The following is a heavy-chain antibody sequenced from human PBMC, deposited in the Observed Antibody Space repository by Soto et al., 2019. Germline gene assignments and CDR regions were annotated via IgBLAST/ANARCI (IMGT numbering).Heavy chain of an antibody. D-gene: IGHD3-22*01. CDR2: ISGRGSST. V-gene: IGHV3-23*01. Sequence: GGSLRLSCAASGFTFSSYAMSWVRQAPGKGLEWVSGISGRGSSTYYADSVKGRFTISRDNSKNTLYLQMNSLRAEDTAVYHCAKVLQYYDTPYGGKLLVGQWGQGAPVTVSS. CDR1: GFTFSSYA. J-gene: IGHJ4*02. CDR3: AKVLQYYDTPYGGKLLVGQ.